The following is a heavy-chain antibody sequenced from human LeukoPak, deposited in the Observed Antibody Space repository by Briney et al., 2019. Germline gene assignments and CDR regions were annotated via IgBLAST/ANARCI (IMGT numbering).Heavy chain of an antibody. CDR3: ARGEWLLLLHAFDI. J-gene: IGHJ3*02. CDR1: GGTFSSYA. V-gene: IGHV1-69*06. CDR2: IIPIFGTA. D-gene: IGHD3-22*01. Sequence: VASVKVSCKASGGTFSSYAISWVRQAPGQGLEWMGGIIPIFGTANYAQKFQGRVTITADKSTSTAYMELSSLRSEDTAVYYCARGEWLLLLHAFDIWGQGTMVTVSS.